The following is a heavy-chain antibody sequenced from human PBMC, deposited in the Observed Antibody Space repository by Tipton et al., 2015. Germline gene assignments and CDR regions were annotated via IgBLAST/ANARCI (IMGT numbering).Heavy chain of an antibody. Sequence: TLSLTCEVSGDSISNNKWWTWVRQPPGKGPEWLGGIYYNGDTYYTPSLKSPVTISIDTSKNQFSLKLTSVTAADTAVYYCACQDYDSLTRDYQTVDYSGQGTLVTVSS. CDR1: GDSISNNKW. CDR3: ACQDYDSLTRDYQTVDY. CDR2: IYYNGDT. J-gene: IGHJ4*02. V-gene: IGHV4-4*02. D-gene: IGHD3-9*01.